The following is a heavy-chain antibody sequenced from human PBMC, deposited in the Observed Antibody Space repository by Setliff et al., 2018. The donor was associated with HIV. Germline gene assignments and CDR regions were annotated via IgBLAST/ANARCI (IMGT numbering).Heavy chain of an antibody. Sequence: SETLSLTCTVYGASISNSNSYWGWIRQPPGKGLEWLGYVSYMGSTTYNPSLKSRVTISVDTSKNQFSLKLSSVTAADTAVYYCARDGPALYDSGIRYWGQGSLVTSPQ. V-gene: IGHV4-61*05. CDR2: VSYMGST. CDR3: ARDGPALYDSGIRY. D-gene: IGHD3-10*01. J-gene: IGHJ4*02. CDR1: GASISNSNSY.